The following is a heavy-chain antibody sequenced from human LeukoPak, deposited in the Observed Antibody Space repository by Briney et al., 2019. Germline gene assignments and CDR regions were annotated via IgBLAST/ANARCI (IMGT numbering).Heavy chain of an antibody. CDR1: TYIFTGSY. J-gene: IGHJ3*02. V-gene: IGHV1-2*02. CDR2: INPNSGGT. Sequence: GASVKVSCKASTYIFTGSYMHWVRQAPGQGLEWVGWINPNSGGTDYAEKFQGRATMTRDTSISTAYMELRGLKSDDTAVYYCASLLQIVATDPFDIWGQGTMVTVSS. CDR3: ASLLQIVATDPFDI. D-gene: IGHD5-12*01.